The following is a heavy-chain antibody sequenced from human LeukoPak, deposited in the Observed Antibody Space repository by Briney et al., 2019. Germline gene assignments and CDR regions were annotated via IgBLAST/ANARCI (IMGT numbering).Heavy chain of an antibody. CDR2: TYYSGST. CDR1: GGSISSSSYY. D-gene: IGHD6-25*01. CDR3: ARGLEYSSGYFDY. J-gene: IGHJ4*02. Sequence: PSETLSLTCTVSGGSISSSSYYWGWIRQPPGKGLEWIGSTYYSGSTYYNPSLKSRVTISVDTSKNQFSLKLSSVTAADTAVYYCARGLEYSSGYFDYWGQGTLVTVSS. V-gene: IGHV4-39*07.